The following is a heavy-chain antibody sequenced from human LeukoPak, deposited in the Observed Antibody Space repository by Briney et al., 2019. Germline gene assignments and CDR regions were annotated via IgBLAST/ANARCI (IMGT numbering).Heavy chain of an antibody. CDR3: AKDLSAFDH. Sequence: PGGSLRLSCAASGFTFSSYSMNWVRQAPGKGLEWASAITASGGSTYYADSVKGRFTISRDNSKNTLYLQMNSLRAEDTAVYYCAKDLSAFDHWGQGTLVTVSS. J-gene: IGHJ4*02. V-gene: IGHV3-23*01. CDR2: ITASGGST. CDR1: GFTFSSYS.